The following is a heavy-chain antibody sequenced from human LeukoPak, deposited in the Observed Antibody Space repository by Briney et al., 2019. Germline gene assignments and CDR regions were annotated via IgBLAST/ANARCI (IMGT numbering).Heavy chain of an antibody. J-gene: IGHJ6*02. D-gene: IGHD2-8*01. CDR1: GFSFNDYW. CDR2: INSDGTRT. CDR3: ARDRSRWSIAPDADV. Sequence: GGPLRLSCAASGFSFNDYWMNSVRHVPGKGLMWVARINSDGTRTTYADPVKGRFTVSRDNAKNTLYLQMNSLRAEDTAVYYCARDRSRWSIAPDADVWGQGTTVTVSS. V-gene: IGHV3-74*01.